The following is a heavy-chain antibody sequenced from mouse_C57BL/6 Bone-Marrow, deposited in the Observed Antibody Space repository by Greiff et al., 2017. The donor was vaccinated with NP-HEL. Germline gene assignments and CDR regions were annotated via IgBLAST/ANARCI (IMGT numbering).Heavy chain of an antibody. CDR1: GFSFTTYA. Sequence: EVKLMESGGGLVQPKGSLKLSCAASGFSFTTYAMNWVRQAPGKGLEWVARIRSKSNNYATYYADSVKDRFTISRDDSESMLYLQLNNLKTEDTAMYYCVRHRFAFWGQRTLVTVSA. CDR2: IRSKSNNYAT. J-gene: IGHJ3*01. CDR3: VRHRFAF. V-gene: IGHV10-1*01.